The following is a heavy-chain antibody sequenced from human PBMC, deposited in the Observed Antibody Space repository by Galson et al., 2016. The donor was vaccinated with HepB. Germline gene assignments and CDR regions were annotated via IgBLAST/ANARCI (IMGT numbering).Heavy chain of an antibody. V-gene: IGHV3-9*01. D-gene: IGHD6-13*01. CDR2: IRWNSGSI. CDR1: GFTYNDYA. CDR3: AKDLGDVTAAAGY. J-gene: IGHJ4*02. Sequence: CLRLSCAASGFTYNDYAMHWVRQVPGKGLEWVAGIRWNSGSIGYADSVRGRFSISRDNAKNSLYLQMNSLRAEDTALYYCAKDLGDVTAAAGYWGQGTLVTVSS.